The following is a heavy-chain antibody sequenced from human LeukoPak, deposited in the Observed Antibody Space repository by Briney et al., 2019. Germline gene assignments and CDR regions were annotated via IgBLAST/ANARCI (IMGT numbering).Heavy chain of an antibody. CDR1: GFTFNTFN. J-gene: IGHJ4*02. Sequence: GGSLRLSCAASGFTFNTFNMNWVRQAPGKGLEWVSSITSGGDYIYYADSVRGRFTTSRDNAKNSLSLQLNSLRVEDTAVYYCERGHYDVLAASYKWTPDYWGQETLVNVSS. CDR3: ERGHYDVLAASYKWTPDY. CDR2: ITSGGDYI. V-gene: IGHV3-21*01. D-gene: IGHD3-9*01.